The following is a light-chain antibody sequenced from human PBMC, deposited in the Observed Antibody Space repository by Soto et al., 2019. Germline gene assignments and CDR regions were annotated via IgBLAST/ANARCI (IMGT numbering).Light chain of an antibody. V-gene: IGKV3-15*01. CDR2: DTS. Sequence: EVVMTQSPATLSVSPGERVTLSCRASQSVRSNLAWYQQVPGQVPRLLIYDTSTRAAGIPARFSGSGSDTEFALTISSLQSEDFAVYYCQHYNTWPLTLGGGTRVEMK. CDR3: QHYNTWPLT. J-gene: IGKJ4*01. CDR1: QSVRSN.